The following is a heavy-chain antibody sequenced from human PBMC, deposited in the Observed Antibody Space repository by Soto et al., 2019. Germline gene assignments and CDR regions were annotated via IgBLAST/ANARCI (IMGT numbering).Heavy chain of an antibody. CDR3: AKGTSNGGWFNPFDY. CDR2: LSGSGTST. D-gene: IGHD6-19*01. V-gene: IGHV3-23*01. J-gene: IGHJ4*02. CDR1: GLTFVNYA. Sequence: EVQLLESGGGLVQPGGSLRLSCAASGLTFVNYAMNWVRQAPGKGLEWVATLSGSGTSTYYAASVKGRFTSSRDNYRNTLYLQMNSLRAEDTAVYYCAKGTSNGGWFNPFDYWGQGTLVTVSS.